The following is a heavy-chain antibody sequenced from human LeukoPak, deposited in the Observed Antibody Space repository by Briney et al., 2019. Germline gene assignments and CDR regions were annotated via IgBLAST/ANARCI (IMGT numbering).Heavy chain of an antibody. Sequence: PGGSLRLSCAATGFTFSSFSMHWVGQAPGKGLEWVAVISYDGSNKYYADSVKGRFAISRDNSKNTLYLQMNSLRTEDTAVYYCAKGRVGANGYYYYGMDVWGQGTTVTVSS. D-gene: IGHD1-26*01. V-gene: IGHV3-30*18. CDR2: ISYDGSNK. J-gene: IGHJ6*02. CDR3: AKGRVGANGYYYYGMDV. CDR1: GFTFSSFS.